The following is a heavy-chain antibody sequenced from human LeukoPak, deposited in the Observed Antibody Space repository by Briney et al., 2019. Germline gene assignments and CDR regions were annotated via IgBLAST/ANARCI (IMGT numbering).Heavy chain of an antibody. Sequence: GESLRISCKGFGYAFTNYWIGWVRQMPGKGLEWMGIIYPGDSETRYSPSFPGQVTISADKSISTAFLQWSSLKASDTAMYYCARADAYFYDTRDYMNFDHWGQGTLVTVSS. CDR2: IYPGDSET. D-gene: IGHD3-22*01. CDR1: GYAFTNYW. J-gene: IGHJ4*02. V-gene: IGHV5-51*01. CDR3: ARADAYFYDTRDYMNFDH.